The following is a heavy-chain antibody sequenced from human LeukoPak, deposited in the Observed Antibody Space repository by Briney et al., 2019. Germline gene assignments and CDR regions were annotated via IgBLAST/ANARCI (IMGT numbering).Heavy chain of an antibody. CDR2: IYYSGST. CDR1: GGSISSYY. Sequence: SETLSLTCTVSGGSISSYYWIWIRQPPGKGREWIGYIYYSGSTNYNPSLKSRVTISVDTSKNQFSLKLSSVTAADTAVYYCEIGEYDYFDYWGQGTLVTVSS. CDR3: EIGEYDYFDY. J-gene: IGHJ4*02. D-gene: IGHD3-10*01. V-gene: IGHV4-59*08.